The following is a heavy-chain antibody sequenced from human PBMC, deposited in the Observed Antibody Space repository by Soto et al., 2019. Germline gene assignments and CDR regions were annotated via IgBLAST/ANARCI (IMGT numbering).Heavy chain of an antibody. CDR3: AKCMGVLGGGDCPFDY. J-gene: IGHJ4*02. CDR1: GFTFSSYG. V-gene: IGHV3-30*18. D-gene: IGHD2-21*02. Sequence: QVQLVESGGGVVQPGRSLRLSCAASGFTFSSYGMHWVRQAPGKGLEWVAVISYDGSNKYYADSVKGRFTISRDNSKNTLYLQMNSLRAEDTAVYYCAKCMGVLGGGDCPFDYWGQGTLVTVSS. CDR2: ISYDGSNK.